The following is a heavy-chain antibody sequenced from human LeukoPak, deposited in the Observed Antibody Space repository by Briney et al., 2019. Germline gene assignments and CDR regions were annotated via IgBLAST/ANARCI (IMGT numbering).Heavy chain of an antibody. Sequence: GSSVKVSCKASGGTFSSYAISWVRQAPGQGLEWMGGIIPILGTANYAQKFQGRVTITADESTSTAYMELSSLRSEDTAVYYCARMNYPYNWNDGEPDFDYWGQGTPVTVSS. D-gene: IGHD1-1*01. CDR3: ARMNYPYNWNDGEPDFDY. CDR1: GGTFSSYA. J-gene: IGHJ4*02. V-gene: IGHV1-69*01. CDR2: IIPILGTA.